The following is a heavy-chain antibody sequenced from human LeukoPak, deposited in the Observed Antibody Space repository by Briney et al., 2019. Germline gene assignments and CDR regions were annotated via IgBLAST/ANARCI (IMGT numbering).Heavy chain of an antibody. V-gene: IGHV4-61*02. Sequence: SQTLSLSCTVSGASITSAGYYGTWIRQPARKGLEWIGRICTSASTTYHPSLKIPVTISVDKSKNQFSLKLISSTDTDLAIYYCARYVSIHAGGTISGAFDIWGQGTMVTVSS. CDR2: ICTSAST. CDR3: ARYVSIHAGGTISGAFDI. J-gene: IGHJ3*02. D-gene: IGHD3-16*01. CDR1: GASITSAGYY.